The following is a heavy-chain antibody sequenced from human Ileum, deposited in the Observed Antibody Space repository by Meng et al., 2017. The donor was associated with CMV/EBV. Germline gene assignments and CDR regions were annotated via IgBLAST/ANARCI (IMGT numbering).Heavy chain of an antibody. J-gene: IGHJ4*02. Sequence: ADLAECGPGGGNASAPLPLPCYFSGGSISNYYWSWIRHPAGKELEWIAHIYTSGTTNYNPSLKSRVTMSVDTSRNQFSLKLTSVTAADTAVYYCARNYGSGNWNFFHYWGQGTLVTVSS. V-gene: IGHV4-4*07. D-gene: IGHD3-10*01. CDR3: ARNYGSGNWNFFHY. CDR2: IYTSGTT. CDR1: GGSISNYY.